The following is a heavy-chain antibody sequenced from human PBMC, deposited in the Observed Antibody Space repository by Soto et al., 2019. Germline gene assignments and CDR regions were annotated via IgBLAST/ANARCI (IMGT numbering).Heavy chain of an antibody. J-gene: IGHJ4*02. CDR2: IYYSGST. CDR1: GGSISSSSYY. V-gene: IGHV4-39*01. Sequence: QLQLQESGPGLVKPSETLSLTCTVSGGSISSSSYYWGWIRQPPGKGLEWIGSIYYSGSTYYNPSLKSRVTLSVDTSKHQFSLKLSPVTAADTAVYYCASHDILPLDYWGQGTLVTVSS. CDR3: ASHDILPLDY. D-gene: IGHD3-9*01.